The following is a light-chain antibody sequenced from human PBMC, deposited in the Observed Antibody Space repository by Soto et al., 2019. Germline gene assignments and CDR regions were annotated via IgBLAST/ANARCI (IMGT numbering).Light chain of an antibody. CDR2: DNN. V-gene: IGLV1-51*01. Sequence: QSVLTQPPSVSAAPGQKVTISCSGSSSNIGNNYVSWYQQLPGTAPKLLIYDNNKRPSGIPDRFSGSKSDTSATLGITGLQTGDEADYYCGTWDSSLSAVFGGGTKVTVL. CDR3: GTWDSSLSAV. CDR1: SSNIGNNY. J-gene: IGLJ2*01.